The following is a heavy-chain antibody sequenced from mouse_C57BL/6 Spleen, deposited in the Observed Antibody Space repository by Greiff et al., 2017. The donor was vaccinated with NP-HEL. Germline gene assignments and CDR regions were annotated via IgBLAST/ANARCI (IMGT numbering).Heavy chain of an antibody. CDR3: ARHERGFIYAMDY. CDR2: FYPGSGRI. Sequence: VPLQQSGAELVKPGASVKLSCKASGYTFTEYTIHWVTQRSGQGLAWIGWFYPGSGRIQANEKLKDKATLTADKSSSTVDMELSRLTSEDSAVYFCARHERGFIYAMDYWGQGTSVTVSS. J-gene: IGHJ4*01. D-gene: IGHD1-2*01. V-gene: IGHV1-62-2*01. CDR1: GYTFTEYT.